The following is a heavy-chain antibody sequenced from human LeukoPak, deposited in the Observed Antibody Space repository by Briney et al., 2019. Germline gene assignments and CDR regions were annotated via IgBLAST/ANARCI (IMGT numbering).Heavy chain of an antibody. CDR3: ATLSSGSDFDL. D-gene: IGHD2/OR15-2a*01. CDR1: CGSISSTSHY. CDR2: MHYSGST. Sequence: PSETLSLTCTVSCGSISSTSHYWCWIRQPPGKGLEWIGYMHYSGSTNYNPSLKSRVTISVDTSKNQFPLKLTSVTAADTAVYYCATLSSGSDFDLWGQGTLVTVSS. V-gene: IGHV4-61*05. J-gene: IGHJ4*02.